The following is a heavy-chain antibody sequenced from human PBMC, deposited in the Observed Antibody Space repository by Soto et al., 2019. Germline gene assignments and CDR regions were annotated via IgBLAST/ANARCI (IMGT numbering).Heavy chain of an antibody. Sequence: VQLVESGGTLVQPGGSLRLSCAASGFSVTSNYMTWVRQAPGKGLECVSVIYAGGNTYYPDSVKGRFTISSDSSKNTLFLQMNNLRAEDTAVYYCARVTTFYDILTSSYALNYFDYWGQGTRVTVSS. CDR2: IYAGGNT. V-gene: IGHV3-53*01. J-gene: IGHJ4*02. D-gene: IGHD3-9*01. CDR1: GFSVTSNY. CDR3: ARVTTFYDILTSSYALNYFDY.